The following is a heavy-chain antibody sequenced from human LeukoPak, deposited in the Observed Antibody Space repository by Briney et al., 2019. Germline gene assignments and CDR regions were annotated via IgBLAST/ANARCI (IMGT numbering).Heavy chain of an antibody. V-gene: IGHV3-30*02. Sequence: PGGSLRLSCAASGFTFSSYGMHWVRQAPGKGLEWVAFIRSDGSNIYYADSVKGRFTISRDNSQNTLYLQMNSLRAEDTAVYYCAKGSGYYSRDAFDIWGQGTMVTVSS. CDR1: GFTFSSYG. CDR3: AKGSGYYSRDAFDI. J-gene: IGHJ3*02. D-gene: IGHD3-22*01. CDR2: IRSDGSNI.